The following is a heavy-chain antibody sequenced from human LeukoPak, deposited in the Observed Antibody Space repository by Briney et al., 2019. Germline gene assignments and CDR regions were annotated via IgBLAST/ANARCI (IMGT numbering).Heavy chain of an antibody. Sequence: SETLSLTCAVSGGSISSNNGGSWVRQPPGKGLEWIGEIYHGGSTNYNPSLKSRIAMSVDRSRNQFSLQLSSVTAADTAVYYCAKGEDYGSGTVHFASWGQGTLVTVSS. CDR1: GGSISSNNG. D-gene: IGHD3-10*01. CDR3: AKGEDYGSGTVHFAS. CDR2: IYHGGST. J-gene: IGHJ4*02. V-gene: IGHV4-4*02.